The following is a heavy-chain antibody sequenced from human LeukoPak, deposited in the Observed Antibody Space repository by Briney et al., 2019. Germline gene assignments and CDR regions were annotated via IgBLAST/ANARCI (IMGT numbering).Heavy chain of an antibody. D-gene: IGHD3-22*01. CDR3: ARTSGYLSNSFDY. CDR2: INPNSGGT. V-gene: IGHV1-2*02. CDR1: GYTFTGYY. J-gene: IGHJ4*02. Sequence: ASVKVSCKASGYTFTGYYMHWVRQAPGQGLEWMGWINPNSGGTNYAQKFQGRVTMTRDTSISTAYMELSRLRSEDTAVYYCARTSGYLSNSFDYWGQGTLVTVSS.